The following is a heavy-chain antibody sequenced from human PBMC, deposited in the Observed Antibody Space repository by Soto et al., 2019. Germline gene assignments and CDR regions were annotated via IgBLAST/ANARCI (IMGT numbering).Heavy chain of an antibody. CDR1: GYSSTGYY. V-gene: IGHV1-2*04. CDR3: AIIPFRPAFDI. CDR2: INPNSGGT. Sequence: GASVKVSCKASGYSSTGYYMHWVRQAPGQGLEWMGWINPNSGGTNYAQKFQGWVTMTRDTSISTAYMELSRLRSDDTAVYYCAIIPFRPAFDIWGQGTMVTVSS. J-gene: IGHJ3*02.